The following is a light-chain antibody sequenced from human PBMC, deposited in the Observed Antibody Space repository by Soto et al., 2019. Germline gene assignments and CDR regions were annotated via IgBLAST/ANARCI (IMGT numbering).Light chain of an antibody. CDR2: DAS. J-gene: IGKJ5*01. CDR3: QQRSISIT. Sequence: EIVLTQSPATLSLSPGERATLSCRASQSVSSYLACYKQKPGHAPRLLSYDASNRATGIPARFSGSGSGTDFCLNISRLDTEDFAIYFCQQRSISITFGQGTRLEIK. CDR1: QSVSSY. V-gene: IGKV3-11*01.